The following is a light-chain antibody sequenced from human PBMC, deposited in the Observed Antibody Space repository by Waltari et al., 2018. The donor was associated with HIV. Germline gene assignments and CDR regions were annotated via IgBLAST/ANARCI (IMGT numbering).Light chain of an antibody. CDR2: MDD. V-gene: IGLV3-9*01. CDR1: NIGGKS. Sequence: SYELTQPLSVSVALGQPATITRGGDNIGGKSVLWYPPRPGQAPLLLIYMDDKRPSVTPDRFSGSNSENTATLTITRAQAGDEADYYCQVWDNFTWEFGGGTKLTVL. CDR3: QVWDNFTWE. J-gene: IGLJ2*01.